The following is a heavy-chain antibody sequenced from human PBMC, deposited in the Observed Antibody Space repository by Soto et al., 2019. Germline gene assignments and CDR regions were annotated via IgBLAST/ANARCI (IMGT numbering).Heavy chain of an antibody. Sequence: SQPQPLPCTVSGGTSIGHYWSWVQQPPGKGLEWIGYIHDRGSTNYNPSLKSRVTMSVDTSKNQLSLNLGSVTAADTAVYYCASGGWYLDYWGQGTLVTVSS. CDR1: GGTSIGHY. CDR3: ASGGWYLDY. J-gene: IGHJ4*02. D-gene: IGHD6-19*01. CDR2: IHDRGST. V-gene: IGHV4-59*11.